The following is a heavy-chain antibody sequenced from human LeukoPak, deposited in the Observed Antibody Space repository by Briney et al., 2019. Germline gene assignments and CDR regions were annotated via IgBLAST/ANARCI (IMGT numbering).Heavy chain of an antibody. V-gene: IGHV4-39*07. Sequence: SETLSLTCTVSGGSISSSSYYWGWIRQPPGKGLEWIGSIYYSGSTYYSPSLKSRVTMSVDTSKNQFSLKLSSVTAADTAVYFCARSIDSWSGWFDPWGPGTLVTVSS. J-gene: IGHJ5*02. CDR2: IYYSGST. D-gene: IGHD3-3*01. CDR1: GGSISSSSYY. CDR3: ARSIDSWSGWFDP.